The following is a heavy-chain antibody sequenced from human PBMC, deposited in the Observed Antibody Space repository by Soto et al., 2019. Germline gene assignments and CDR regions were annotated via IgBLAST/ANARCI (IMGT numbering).Heavy chain of an antibody. CDR1: GSTFTIYG. CDR2: IGGYKGNT. Sequence: ASVKVSCKASGSTFTIYGVSWVRQASGQGLEWMGWIGGYKGNTNYAQKLQGRVTLTTDTSTSTAYMELRSLRSDDTAVYYCAPHTLDTGMPSGYWGQGTLVTVSS. D-gene: IGHD5-18*01. CDR3: APHTLDTGMPSGY. J-gene: IGHJ4*02. V-gene: IGHV1-18*01.